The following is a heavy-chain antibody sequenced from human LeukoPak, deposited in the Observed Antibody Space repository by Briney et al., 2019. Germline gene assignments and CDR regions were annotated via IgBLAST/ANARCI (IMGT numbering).Heavy chain of an antibody. D-gene: IGHD2-15*01. V-gene: IGHV3-21*01. J-gene: IGHJ6*04. Sequence: GGSLRLSRAASGFTFSSYSMNWVRQAPGKGLEWVSSISSSSSYIYYADSVKGRFTISRDNAKNSLYLQMNSLRAEDTAVYYCARVVVVADYYYYGMDVWGKGTTVTVSS. CDR2: ISSSSSYI. CDR3: ARVVVVADYYYYGMDV. CDR1: GFTFSSYS.